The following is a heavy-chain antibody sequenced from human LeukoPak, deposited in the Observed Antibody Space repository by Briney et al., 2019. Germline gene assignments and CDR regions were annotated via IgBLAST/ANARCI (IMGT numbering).Heavy chain of an antibody. CDR3: AREATIVVVPAAIDGWFDP. V-gene: IGHV3-21*01. CDR1: GFTFSSYS. J-gene: IGHJ5*02. CDR2: ISSSSSYI. D-gene: IGHD2-2*01. Sequence: GGSLRLSCAASGFTFSSYSMNWVRQAPGKGLEWVSSISSSSSYIYYADSVKGRFTISRDNAKNSLYLQMNSLRAEDTAVYYCAREATIVVVPAAIDGWFDPWGQGTLVTVSS.